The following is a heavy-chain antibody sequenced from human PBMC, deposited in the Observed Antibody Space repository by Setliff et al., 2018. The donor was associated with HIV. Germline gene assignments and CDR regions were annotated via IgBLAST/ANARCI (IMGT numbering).Heavy chain of an antibody. Sequence: SETLSLTCTVSRGSISTYYWSWIRQPPGKGLEWIGYISYSGSTNYNPSLKSRVTISVDTSKNQFSLKLSSVTAADTAVYYCARDRYSGSSTDYWGQGTLVTVSS. CDR2: ISYSGST. D-gene: IGHD1-26*01. J-gene: IGHJ4*02. CDR1: RGSISTYY. CDR3: ARDRYSGSSTDY. V-gene: IGHV4-59*12.